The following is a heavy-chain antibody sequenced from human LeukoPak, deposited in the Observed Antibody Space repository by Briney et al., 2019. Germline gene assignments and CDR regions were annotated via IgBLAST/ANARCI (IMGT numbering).Heavy chain of an antibody. Sequence: PGGSLRLSCAASGFTFNEYFMGWVRQAPGRGLEGVSYISTSGSLAYYADSVKGRFTVSRDNAKNSLSLQMNSLRPEDTAVYYCARDPRGEFAWGHRFDYWGQGVLVTVSS. CDR2: ISTSGSLA. CDR3: ARDPRGEFAWGHRFDY. J-gene: IGHJ4*02. D-gene: IGHD3-10*01. V-gene: IGHV3-11*01. CDR1: GFTFNEYF.